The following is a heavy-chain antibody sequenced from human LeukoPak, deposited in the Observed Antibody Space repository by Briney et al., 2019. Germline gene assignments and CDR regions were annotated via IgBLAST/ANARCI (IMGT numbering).Heavy chain of an antibody. J-gene: IGHJ4*02. Sequence: GASVNVSCKASGYTFTSYDINWVRQATGQGLEWMGWMNPNSGNTGYAQKFQGRVTMTRNTSISTAYMELSSLRSEDTAVYYCARAADSYGYVGYWGQGTLVTVSS. CDR3: ARAADSYGYVGY. CDR2: MNPNSGNT. D-gene: IGHD5-18*01. CDR1: GYTFTSYD. V-gene: IGHV1-8*01.